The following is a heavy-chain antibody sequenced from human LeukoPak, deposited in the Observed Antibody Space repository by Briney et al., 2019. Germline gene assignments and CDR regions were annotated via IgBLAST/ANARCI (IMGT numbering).Heavy chain of an antibody. CDR3: ARQWFGESYFDY. CDR2: IYYSGST. V-gene: IGHV4-39*01. CDR1: GGSISSSSYY. Sequence: PSETLSLTCTVSGGSISSSSYYWGWIRQPPGKGLEWIGSIYYSGSTYYNPSLKSRVTISVDTSKNQFSLKLSSVTAADKAVYYCARQWFGESYFDYWGQGTLVTVSS. D-gene: IGHD3-10*01. J-gene: IGHJ4*02.